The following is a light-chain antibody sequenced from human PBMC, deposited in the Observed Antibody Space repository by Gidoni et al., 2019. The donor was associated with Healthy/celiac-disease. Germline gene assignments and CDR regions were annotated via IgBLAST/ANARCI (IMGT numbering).Light chain of an antibody. J-gene: IGKJ4*01. CDR3: QQYNSYSPLT. Sequence: DIQMTQSPSTLSASVGDRVPITCRASQSIRSWLAWYQQKPGKAHKLLIYKASSLESGVPSRFSGSGSGTEFTLTISSLQPDDFATYYCQQYNSYSPLTFGGGTKVEIK. CDR2: KAS. CDR1: QSIRSW. V-gene: IGKV1-5*03.